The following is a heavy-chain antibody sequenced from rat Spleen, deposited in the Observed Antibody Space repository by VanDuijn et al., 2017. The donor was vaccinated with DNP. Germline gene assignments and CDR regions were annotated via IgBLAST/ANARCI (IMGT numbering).Heavy chain of an antibody. CDR2: ISTSGGST. Sequence: EVQLVESGGGLVQPGRSLKLSCAASGFTFSNYGMAWVRQAPKKGLEWVATISTSGGSTYYRDSVKGRFTISRDNAKSTLYLQMDSLRSEDTATYYCTTANWDLYWYFDFWGPGTMVTVSS. J-gene: IGHJ1*01. V-gene: IGHV5-27*01. CDR1: GFTFSNYG. D-gene: IGHD5-1*01. CDR3: TTANWDLYWYFDF.